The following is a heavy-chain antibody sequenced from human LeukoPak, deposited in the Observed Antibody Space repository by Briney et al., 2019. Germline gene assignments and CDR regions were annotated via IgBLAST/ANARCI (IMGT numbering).Heavy chain of an antibody. V-gene: IGHV3-11*01. J-gene: IGHJ4*02. CDR2: IGTRSNPI. CDR1: VFSFSDLY. D-gene: IGHD1-26*01. Sequence: GGALRLSCAGSVFSFSDLYMSWIRQAPGRGLEGISYIGTRSNPIYYADSVKGRFTISRDDAKNSLYLQMNSLRDEDTAVYFCAREARGSGRDFDYWGQGILVTVSS. CDR3: AREARGSGRDFDY.